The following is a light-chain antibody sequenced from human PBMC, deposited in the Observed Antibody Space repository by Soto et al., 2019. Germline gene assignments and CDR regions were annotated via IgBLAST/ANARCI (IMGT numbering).Light chain of an antibody. Sequence: QSALTQPPSVSGSPGQSVAISCTGTSSDVGSYNRVSWYQQPPGAAPKLMIYEVSNRPSGVPDRFSGSKSGNTASLTISGLRAEDGAVFYCNSYTGSTIYFCGPGTRVT. V-gene: IGLV2-18*02. J-gene: IGLJ1*01. CDR1: SSDVGSYNR. CDR2: EVS. CDR3: NSYTGSTIYF.